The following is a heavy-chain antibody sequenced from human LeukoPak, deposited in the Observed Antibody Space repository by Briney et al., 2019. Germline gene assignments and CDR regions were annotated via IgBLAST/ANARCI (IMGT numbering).Heavy chain of an antibody. D-gene: IGHD6-13*01. J-gene: IGHJ4*02. CDR3: ARGLAAAGTSYFDY. CDR2: IYTSGST. V-gene: IGHV4-4*07. CDR1: GGSISSYY. Sequence: SETLSLTCTVSGGSISSYYWSWIRQPAGKGLEWIGRIYTSGSTNYNPSLKSRITISVDTSKNQFSLKLSSVTAADTAVYYCARGLAAAGTSYFDYWGQGTLVTVSS.